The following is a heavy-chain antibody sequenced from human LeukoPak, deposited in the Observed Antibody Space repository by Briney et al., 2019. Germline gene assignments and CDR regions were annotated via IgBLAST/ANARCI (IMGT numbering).Heavy chain of an antibody. Sequence: GGSLRLSCAASGFTFTNAWMNWVRQAPGKGLAWVGRIKSKGDGETTDYAAPVKGRFTMSRDDSKATVYLQMNYLEAEDTAVYYCTTDLGLTMIRGVVVSWGQGALVTVSS. J-gene: IGHJ5*01. V-gene: IGHV3-15*01. CDR1: GFTFTNAW. D-gene: IGHD3-10*01. CDR2: IKSKGDGETT. CDR3: TTDLGLTMIRGVVVS.